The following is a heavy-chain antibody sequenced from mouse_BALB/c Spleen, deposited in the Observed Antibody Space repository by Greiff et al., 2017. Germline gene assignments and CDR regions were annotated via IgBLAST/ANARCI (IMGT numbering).Heavy chain of an antibody. CDR3: ARGMITTRYLDY. Sequence: QVQLQQPGAELVKPGASVKLSCKASGYTFTSYWMHWVKQRPGQGLEWIGEIDPSDSYTNYNQKFKGKATLTVDKSSSTAYMQLSSLTSEDSAVYYCARGMITTRYLDYWGQGTTLTVSS. CDR2: IDPSDSYT. V-gene: IGHV1-69*02. D-gene: IGHD2-4*01. J-gene: IGHJ2*01. CDR1: GYTFTSYW.